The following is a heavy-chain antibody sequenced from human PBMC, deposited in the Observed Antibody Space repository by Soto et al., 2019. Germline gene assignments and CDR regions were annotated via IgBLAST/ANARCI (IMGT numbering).Heavy chain of an antibody. Sequence: PSETLSLTCAVYGGSFSGYYWSWIRQPPGKGLEWIGYIYYSGSTNYNPSLKSRVTISVDTSKNQFSLKLSSVTAADTAVYYCARVTYYYGSGSYHWFDPWGQGTLVTSPQ. CDR1: GGSFSGYY. CDR2: IYYSGST. D-gene: IGHD3-10*01. J-gene: IGHJ5*02. CDR3: ARVTYYYGSGSYHWFDP. V-gene: IGHV4-59*01.